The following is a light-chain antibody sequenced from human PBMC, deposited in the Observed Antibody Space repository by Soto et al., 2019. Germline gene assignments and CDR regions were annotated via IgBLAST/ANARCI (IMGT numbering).Light chain of an antibody. CDR2: DNN. V-gene: IGLV2-8*01. J-gene: IGLJ2*01. CDR3: GTWDTTMSGLL. Sequence: QSAPTQPPSASGSPGQSVTIPCTGTSSDVGAYDHVSWYQQHPGKAPKLIIYDNNKRPSGIPDRFSGSRSGTSATLAITGLQTGDEADYICGTWDTTMSGLLFGGGTKVTVL. CDR1: SSDVGAYDH.